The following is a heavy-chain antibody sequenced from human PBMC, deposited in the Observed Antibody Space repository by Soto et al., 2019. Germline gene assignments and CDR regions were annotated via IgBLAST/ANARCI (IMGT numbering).Heavy chain of an antibody. CDR3: ARTSTSGTPVDY. Sequence: QVQLQESGPGLVKPSGTLSLTCAVSGGSISTSNWWSWVRQPPGKGLEWIGEVYHSGSTNYNPSFNRPTAMSVDTSKKQFSQKLNSVTATATAMYYCARTSTSGTPVDYWGQGSLVPGS. CDR1: GGSISTSNW. V-gene: IGHV4-4*02. D-gene: IGHD1-1*01. CDR2: VYHSGST. J-gene: IGHJ4*02.